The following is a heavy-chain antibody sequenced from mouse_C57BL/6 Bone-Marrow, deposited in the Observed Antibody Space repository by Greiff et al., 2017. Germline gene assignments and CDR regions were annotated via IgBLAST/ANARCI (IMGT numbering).Heavy chain of an antibody. CDR1: GYTFTSYN. J-gene: IGHJ1*03. CDR3: ARWGRNFDV. V-gene: IGHV1-12*01. CDR2: IYPGNGDT. Sequence: ESGAELVRPGASVKMSCKASGYTFTSYNMPWVKQTPRQGLEWIGAIYPGNGDTSYNQKFKGTATLTVDKSSRIAYMQRRSLTSEDSAVYFCARWGRNFDVWGTGTTVTVSS.